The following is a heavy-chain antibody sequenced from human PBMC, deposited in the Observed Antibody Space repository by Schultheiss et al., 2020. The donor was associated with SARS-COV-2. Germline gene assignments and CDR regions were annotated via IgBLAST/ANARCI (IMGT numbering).Heavy chain of an antibody. CDR2: ISYDGSNK. CDR1: GFTFSSYD. V-gene: IGHV3-30*03. D-gene: IGHD3-10*01. J-gene: IGHJ4*02. CDR3: ARDLTDYYGSGSYLDY. Sequence: GESLKISCAASGFTFSSYDMHWVRQAPGKGLEWVAVISYDGSNKYYADSVKGRFTISRDNSKNTLYLQMNSLRAEDTAVYYCARDLTDYYGSGSYLDYWGQGTLVTVSS.